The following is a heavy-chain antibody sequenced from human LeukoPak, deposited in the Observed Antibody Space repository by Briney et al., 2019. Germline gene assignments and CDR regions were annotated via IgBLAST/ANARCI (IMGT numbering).Heavy chain of an antibody. CDR1: GFTFRAYG. V-gene: IGHV3-30*18. CDR2: ISYDGSNT. J-gene: IGHJ4*02. CDR3: AKDGDTSSSRYPSNYFDY. D-gene: IGHD6-13*01. Sequence: GRSLRLSCAASGFTFRAYGMHWVRQAPGKGLEWLASISYDGSNTNYAEYVKGRVTISRDNSKNTPYLEMDRLRAEDTAVDYCAKDGDTSSSRYPSNYFDYWRQGNVVPVPS.